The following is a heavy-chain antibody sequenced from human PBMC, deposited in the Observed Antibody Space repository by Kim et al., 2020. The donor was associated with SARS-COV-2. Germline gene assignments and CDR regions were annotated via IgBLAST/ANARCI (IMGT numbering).Heavy chain of an antibody. CDR1: GYTFTGYY. J-gene: IGHJ1*01. CDR3: ARDATHSIAAAGEGYFQH. CDR2: INPNSGGT. Sequence: ASVKVSCKASGYTFTGYYMHWVRQAPGQGLEWMGWINPNSGGTNYAQKFQGRVTMTRDTSISTAYMELSRLRSDDTAVYYCARDATHSIAAAGEGYFQHWGQGTLVTVSS. V-gene: IGHV1-2*02. D-gene: IGHD6-13*01.